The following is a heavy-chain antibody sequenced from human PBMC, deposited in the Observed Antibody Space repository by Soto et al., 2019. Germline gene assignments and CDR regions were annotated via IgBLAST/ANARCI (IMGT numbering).Heavy chain of an antibody. CDR3: AKPVVYAARFFYYDGMDV. CDR1: GFTFSSYA. J-gene: IGHJ6*02. CDR2: ISGSGGST. V-gene: IGHV3-23*01. Sequence: EVQRLESGGGLLQPGGSLRLSCAASGFTFSSYAMSWVRQAPGKGLEWVSAISGSGGSTYYADSVKGRFTISRDNSKNTLYLQMNSLRAEDTAVYYCAKPVVYAARFFYYDGMDVWGQGTTVTVSS. D-gene: IGHD2-8*02.